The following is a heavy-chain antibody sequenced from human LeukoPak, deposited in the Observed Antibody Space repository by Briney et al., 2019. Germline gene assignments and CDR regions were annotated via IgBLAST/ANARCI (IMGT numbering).Heavy chain of an antibody. V-gene: IGHV3-30*18. CDR1: GFTFSSYG. Sequence: GRSLRLSCAASGFTFSSYGMHWVRQAPGKGLEWVAVISYDGSSKYYADSVKGRFTISRDNSKNTLYLQMNSLRAEDTAVYYCAKERAVAGTIDYWGQGTLVTVSS. CDR2: ISYDGSSK. CDR3: AKERAVAGTIDY. J-gene: IGHJ4*02. D-gene: IGHD6-19*01.